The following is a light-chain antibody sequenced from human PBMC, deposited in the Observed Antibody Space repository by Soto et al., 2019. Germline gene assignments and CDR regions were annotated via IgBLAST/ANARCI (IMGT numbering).Light chain of an antibody. CDR3: CSYAGSYTWV. J-gene: IGLJ2*01. V-gene: IGLV2-11*01. Sequence: QPVLTQPRSVSGSPGQSATISCTGTSSDVGTYNYVSWYQQHPGKAPKLMIYDVSQRPSGVPDRFSCSTSGPTASLTISGLQAEDESDYYCCSYAGSYTWVFGGGTKLTVL. CDR1: SSDVGTYNY. CDR2: DVS.